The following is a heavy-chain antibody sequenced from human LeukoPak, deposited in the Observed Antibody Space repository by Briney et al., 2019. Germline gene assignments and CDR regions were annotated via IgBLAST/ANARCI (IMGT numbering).Heavy chain of an antibody. D-gene: IGHD1-26*01. V-gene: IGHV3-23*01. CDR3: ARTPLEINGGSYPNWFDP. J-gene: IGHJ5*02. Sequence: GGSLRLSCAASGFTFSSYGMSWVRQAPGKGLEWVSAISGSGGSTYYADSVKGRFTISRDNSKNTLYLQMNSLRAEDTAVYYCARTPLEINGGSYPNWFDPWGQGTLVTVSS. CDR2: ISGSGGST. CDR1: GFTFSSYG.